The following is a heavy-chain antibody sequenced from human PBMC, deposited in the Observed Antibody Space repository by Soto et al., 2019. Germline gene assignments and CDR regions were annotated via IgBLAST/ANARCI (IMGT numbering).Heavy chain of an antibody. V-gene: IGHV1-2*02. D-gene: IGHD1-20*01. Sequence: ASVKVSCKASGYTFTGYDMHWVRQAPGQGLEWMGWTNPNSGGTNYAQKFQGRVTMTRDTSISAAYMELSRLRSDDTAVYYCAREVSARRAFDIWGQGTRVTVSS. CDR3: AREVSARRAFDI. CDR1: GYTFTGYD. CDR2: TNPNSGGT. J-gene: IGHJ3*02.